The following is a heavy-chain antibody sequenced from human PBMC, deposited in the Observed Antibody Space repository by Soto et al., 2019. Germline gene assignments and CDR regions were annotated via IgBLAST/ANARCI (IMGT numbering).Heavy chain of an antibody. CDR3: ARGRVGISWYRDCDY. CDR1: GWSFSRYY. J-gene: IGHJ4*02. D-gene: IGHD6-13*01. V-gene: IGHV4-34*01. CDR2: INHSGST. Sequence: QVQLHQWGGGVLKPSETLSLTCGVYGWSFSRYYWNWIRQPPGRGLEWIGEINHSGSTNYNPSLKSRVTMSGDTSKNQFSLRLSSVTAADTAVYYCARGRVGISWYRDCDYWGQGTMFTVSS.